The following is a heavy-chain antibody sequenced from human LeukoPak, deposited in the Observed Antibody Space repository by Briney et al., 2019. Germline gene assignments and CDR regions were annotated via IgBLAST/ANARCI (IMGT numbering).Heavy chain of an antibody. CDR1: GFTFSSYS. CDR3: ASSVVAATVYAFDI. J-gene: IGHJ3*02. D-gene: IGHD2-15*01. CDR2: ISSSSSYI. V-gene: IGHV3-21*01. Sequence: GGSLRLSCAASGFTFSSYSMNWVRQAPGKGLEWVSSISSSSSYIYYADSVKGRFTISRDNAKNSLYLQMNSLRAEDTAVYYCASSVVAATVYAFDIWGQGTMVTVSS.